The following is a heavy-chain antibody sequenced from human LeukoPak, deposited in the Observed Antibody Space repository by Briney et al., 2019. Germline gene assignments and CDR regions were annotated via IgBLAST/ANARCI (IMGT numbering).Heavy chain of an antibody. CDR2: IYTSGST. CDR1: GGSISSYY. D-gene: IGHD1-26*01. V-gene: IGHV4-4*09. J-gene: IGHJ5*02. Sequence: SETLSLTCTVSGGSISSYYWSWIRQTPGKGLEWIGYIYTSGSTNYNPSLKSRVTISVDTSKNQFSLKLSSVTAADTAVYYCARQHRERVGAPNWFDPWGQGTLVTVSS. CDR3: ARQHRERVGAPNWFDP.